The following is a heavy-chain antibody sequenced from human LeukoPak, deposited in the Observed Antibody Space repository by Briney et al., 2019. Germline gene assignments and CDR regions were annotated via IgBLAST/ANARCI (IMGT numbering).Heavy chain of an antibody. D-gene: IGHD4-17*01. Sequence: PGGSLRLSCAASGFTFSSYGMHWVRQAPGKGLEWVAFIRYDGSNKYYADSVRGRFTISRDNSKNTLFLQMNGLRAEDTAIYYCARHHDYGEQIDYWGQGTLVTVSS. V-gene: IGHV3-30*02. J-gene: IGHJ4*02. CDR2: IRYDGSNK. CDR3: ARHHDYGEQIDY. CDR1: GFTFSSYG.